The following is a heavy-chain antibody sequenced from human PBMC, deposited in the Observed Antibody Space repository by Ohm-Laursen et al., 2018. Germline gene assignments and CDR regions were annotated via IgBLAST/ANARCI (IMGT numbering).Heavy chain of an antibody. D-gene: IGHD4-17*01. CDR2: IYYSGST. CDR1: GGSISSMSYY. CDR3: ASAGDYVVS. Sequence: SDILSLTCSVSGGSISSMSYYWGWIRQPPGKGLEWIGSIYYSGSTYYDPSLKSRVTISVDTSNNHFSLKLSSVTAADTAVYYYASAGDYVVSWGQGTLVTVSS. J-gene: IGHJ4*02. V-gene: IGHV4-39*02.